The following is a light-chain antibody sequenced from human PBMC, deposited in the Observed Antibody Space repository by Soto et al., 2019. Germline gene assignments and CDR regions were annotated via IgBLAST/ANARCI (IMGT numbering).Light chain of an antibody. V-gene: IGKV1-5*03. CDR2: KAS. Sequence: DIQMTQSPSTLSASVGDRVTITCRAGQSIGTWLAWYQQKPGKAPKLLMSKASTLESGVPSRFSGSGSGTEFTLTISSLQPDDLATYYCQQYDKYPYTFGQGTKLEI. CDR1: QSIGTW. CDR3: QQYDKYPYT. J-gene: IGKJ2*01.